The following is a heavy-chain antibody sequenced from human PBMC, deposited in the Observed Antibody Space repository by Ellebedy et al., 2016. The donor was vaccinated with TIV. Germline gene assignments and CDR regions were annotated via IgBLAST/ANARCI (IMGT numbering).Heavy chain of an antibody. V-gene: IGHV4-59*13. J-gene: IGHJ6*03. D-gene: IGHD2-2*01. Sequence: SETLSLXXNVSSGSISSYYWSWIRQPPGKGLEWIGYIFYRGSTSYNPSLESRVSISIDTSKTQFSLRLSSVTAADTAVYYCARWVVEPARHYYYMDVWGKGTTVTVSS. CDR3: ARWVVEPARHYYYMDV. CDR1: SGSISSYY. CDR2: IFYRGST.